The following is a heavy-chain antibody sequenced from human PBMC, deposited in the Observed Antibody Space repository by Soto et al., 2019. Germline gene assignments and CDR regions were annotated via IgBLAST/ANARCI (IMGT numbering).Heavy chain of an antibody. CDR3: ARGRVEDSSGWATFFDY. D-gene: IGHD6-19*01. Sequence: GGSLRLACAASGFTFSGYSMFWVRQAPGKGLEYVSAINTNGVNTFYAKSVKGRFTISRDNSKNTMYLQMGSLRAEDMAVYYCARGRVEDSSGWATFFDYWGQRTLVTVSS. CDR2: INTNGVNT. CDR1: GFTFSGYS. V-gene: IGHV3-64*01. J-gene: IGHJ4*02.